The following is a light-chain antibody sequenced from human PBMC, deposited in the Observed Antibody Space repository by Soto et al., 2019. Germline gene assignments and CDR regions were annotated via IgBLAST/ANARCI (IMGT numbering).Light chain of an antibody. CDR3: QSYDNSLSGLV. V-gene: IGLV1-40*01. Sequence: QSVLTQPPSVSGAPGQRIIISCTGSSSNIGAGFDVHWYQHLPGTAPKLLVYDNDNRPSGLPARFSDSRSGTSASLAITSLQADEEADYYCQSYDNSLSGLVFGGGTQLTVL. J-gene: IGLJ2*01. CDR2: DND. CDR1: SSNIGAGFD.